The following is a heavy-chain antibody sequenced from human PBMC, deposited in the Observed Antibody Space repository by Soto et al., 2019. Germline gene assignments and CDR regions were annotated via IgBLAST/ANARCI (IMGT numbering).Heavy chain of an antibody. Sequence: QVQLVQSGAEVKEPGASVTVSCRASGDRFTDYYMHWVRQAPGQGLEWMGWINPNSGVTKYAQKFQGWVTMTRDTSIRTVYMQMSRLRFDETAIYYCARESGGATATLGYYYFYMDVWGTGTTVTVSS. J-gene: IGHJ6*03. V-gene: IGHV1-2*04. D-gene: IGHD5-12*01. CDR2: INPNSGVT. CDR1: GDRFTDYY. CDR3: ARESGGATATLGYYYFYMDV.